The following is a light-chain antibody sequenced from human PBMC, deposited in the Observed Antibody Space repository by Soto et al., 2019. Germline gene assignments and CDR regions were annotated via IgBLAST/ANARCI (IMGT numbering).Light chain of an antibody. J-gene: IGKJ3*01. Sequence: IVMTQSPLSLPVTPGEPASMSCTSNQSLLHSNGYNYLDWYLQKPGQSPRLLIDLCFERASMVPVMFSGSGSGTDFTLTISIVGAEDVGVYCCMQALETPLTFGPGTKVDIK. CDR3: MQALETPLT. CDR1: QSLLHSNGYNY. CDR2: LCF. V-gene: IGKV2-28*01.